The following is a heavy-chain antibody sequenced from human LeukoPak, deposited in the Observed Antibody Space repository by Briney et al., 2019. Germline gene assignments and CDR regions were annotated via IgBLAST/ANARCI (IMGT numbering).Heavy chain of an antibody. Sequence: PSETLSLTCAVYGGSFSGYYWSWIRQPPGKGLEWIGEINHSGCTNYNPSLKSRVAISVDTSKNQFSLKLSSVTAADTAVYYCARGVVATMPFDYWGQGTLVTVSS. CDR2: INHSGCT. CDR3: ARGVVATMPFDY. J-gene: IGHJ4*02. V-gene: IGHV4-34*01. CDR1: GGSFSGYY. D-gene: IGHD5-12*01.